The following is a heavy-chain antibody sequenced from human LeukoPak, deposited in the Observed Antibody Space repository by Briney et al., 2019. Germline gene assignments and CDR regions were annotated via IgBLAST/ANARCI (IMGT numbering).Heavy chain of an antibody. CDR1: GYTFTSYG. CDR3: ATAFTYYYYYYMDV. Sequence: ASVKVSCKASGYTFTSYGISWVRQAPGQGLEWMGIINPSGGSTSYAQKFQGRVTMTRDMSTSTVYMELSSLRSEDTAVYYCATAFTYYYYYYMDVWGKGTTVTVSS. V-gene: IGHV1-46*01. CDR2: INPSGGST. J-gene: IGHJ6*03.